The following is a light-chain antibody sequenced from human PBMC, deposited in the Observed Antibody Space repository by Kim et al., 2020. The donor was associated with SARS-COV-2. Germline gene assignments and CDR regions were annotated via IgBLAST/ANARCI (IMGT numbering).Light chain of an antibody. J-gene: IGKJ1*01. CDR3: QQYYSYPRT. Sequence: ASTGDRVTITCRASQGISSYLAWYQQKPGKAPKLLIYAASTLRSGVPSRFSGSGSGTDFTLTISCLQSEDFATYYCQQYYSYPRTFGQGTKVEIK. V-gene: IGKV1-8*01. CDR2: AAS. CDR1: QGISSY.